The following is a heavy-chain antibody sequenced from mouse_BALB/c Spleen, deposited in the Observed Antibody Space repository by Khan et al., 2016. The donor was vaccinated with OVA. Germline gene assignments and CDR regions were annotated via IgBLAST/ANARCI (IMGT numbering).Heavy chain of an antibody. CDR1: GFTFSNYW. CDR3: LILL. Sequence: EVKLEESGGGLVQPGGSMKLSCVASGFTFSNYWMNWVRQSPEKGLEWVAEIRLKSDDYVTHYAVSVRGRFTISRADSKWSVYLQMNNLRAEDTGIYYCLILLWGQGTTLTVSS. CDR2: IRLKSDDYVT. J-gene: IGHJ2*01. V-gene: IGHV6-6*02.